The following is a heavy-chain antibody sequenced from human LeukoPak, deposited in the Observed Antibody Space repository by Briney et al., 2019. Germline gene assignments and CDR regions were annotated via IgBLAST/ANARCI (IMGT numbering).Heavy chain of an antibody. Sequence: ASVKVSCKASGYTFTGYYMHWVRQAPGQGLEWMGWINPNSGGTNYAQKFQGRVTMTRDTSISTAYMELSRLRSDDTAVYYCARDKPDIVVVPAAEVWFDPWGQGTLVTVSS. V-gene: IGHV1-2*02. CDR3: ARDKPDIVVVPAAEVWFDP. D-gene: IGHD2-2*01. J-gene: IGHJ5*02. CDR1: GYTFTGYY. CDR2: INPNSGGT.